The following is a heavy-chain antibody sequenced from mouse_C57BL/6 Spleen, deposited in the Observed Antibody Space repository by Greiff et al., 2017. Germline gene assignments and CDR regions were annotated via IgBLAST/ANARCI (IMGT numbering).Heavy chain of an antibody. J-gene: IGHJ3*01. CDR1: GYTFTSYW. CDR2: IHPNSGST. CDR3: ARGDDYEAGSWFAY. D-gene: IGHD2-4*01. Sequence: VQLQQPGAELVKPGASVKLSCKASGYTFTSYWMHWVKQRPGQGLEWIGMIHPNSGSTNYNEKFKSKATLTVDKSSTTAYMQLSLLTSEDSAVYFCARGDDYEAGSWFAYWGQGTLVTVSA. V-gene: IGHV1-64*01.